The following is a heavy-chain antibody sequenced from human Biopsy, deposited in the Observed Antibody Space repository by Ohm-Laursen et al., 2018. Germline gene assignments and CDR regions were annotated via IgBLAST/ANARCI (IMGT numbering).Heavy chain of an antibody. D-gene: IGHD5-12*01. V-gene: IGHV4-31*01. CDR3: ARLGSGDYFPTFFDF. CDR1: GGSISSGGSY. CDR2: IFNSANT. J-gene: IGHJ4*02. Sequence: TLSLTCPVSGGSISSGGSYWSWIRQRPGKGLEWIGYIFNSANTYYNPSLKNLITISGDTSKNQFSLKLSSVTAADTAVYYCARLGSGDYFPTFFDFWGQGALVTVSS.